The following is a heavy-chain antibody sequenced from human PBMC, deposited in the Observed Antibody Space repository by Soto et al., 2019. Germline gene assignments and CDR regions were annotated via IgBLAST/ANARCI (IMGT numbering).Heavy chain of an antibody. D-gene: IGHD6-19*01. Sequence: PGVSLKISCKASGYSFTSYWIGWARQMPGKGLERMGIIYPGDSDTRYSPSFQGQVTISADKSISTAYLQWSSLKASDTAMYYCARAKSHEAVGGWDDAFDIWGQGTMVTVSS. CDR2: IYPGDSDT. CDR1: GYSFTSYW. CDR3: ARAKSHEAVGGWDDAFDI. V-gene: IGHV5-51*01. J-gene: IGHJ3*02.